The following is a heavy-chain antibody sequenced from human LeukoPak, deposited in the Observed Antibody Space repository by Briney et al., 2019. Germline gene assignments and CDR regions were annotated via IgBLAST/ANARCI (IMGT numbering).Heavy chain of an antibody. V-gene: IGHV3-23*01. D-gene: IGHD3-10*01. J-gene: IGHJ6*03. CDR2: ISGSRGST. CDR1: GFTFSSYA. Sequence: GGSLRLSCAASGFTFSSYAMSWVRQAPGKGLEWVSTISGSRGSTYYANSVKGRFTISRDNSRNTLYLQMTSLRPEDTAVYYCAKAGHYGSGSLRYYYYMDVWGKGTTVTISS. CDR3: AKAGHYGSGSLRYYYYMDV.